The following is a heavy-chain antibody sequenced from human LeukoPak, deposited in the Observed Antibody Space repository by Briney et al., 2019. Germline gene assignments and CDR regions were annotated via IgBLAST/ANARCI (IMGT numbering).Heavy chain of an antibody. CDR2: ISYDGSNK. CDR1: GFTFDDYA. Sequence: GRSLRLSCAASGFTFDDYAMHWVRQPPGKGLEWVAVISYDGSNKYYADSVKGRFTISRDDSKNTLYLQMNSLRAEDTAVYYCAVSYDSSGYTDYWGQGTLVTVSS. V-gene: IGHV3-30-3*01. J-gene: IGHJ4*02. D-gene: IGHD3-22*01. CDR3: AVSYDSSGYTDY.